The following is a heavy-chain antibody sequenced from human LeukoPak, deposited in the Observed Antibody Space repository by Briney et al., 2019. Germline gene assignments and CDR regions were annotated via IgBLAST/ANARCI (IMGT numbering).Heavy chain of an antibody. V-gene: IGHV1-18*01. CDR1: GYTFTSYG. J-gene: IGHJ4*02. CDR2: ISAYNGNT. D-gene: IGHD3-10*01. CDR3: ARVGGSGSYYNRGDY. Sequence: ASVKVSCKASGYTFTSYGISWVRQAPGQGLEWMGWISAYNGNTNYAQKLQGRVTMTTDTSTSTAYMELRSLRSDDTAVYYCARVGGSGSYYNRGDYWGQGTLVTVSS.